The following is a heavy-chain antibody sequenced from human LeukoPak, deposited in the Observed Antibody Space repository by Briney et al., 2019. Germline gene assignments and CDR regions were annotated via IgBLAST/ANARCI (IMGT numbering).Heavy chain of an antibody. J-gene: IGHJ4*02. Sequence: GGSLRLSCPASGFTFITYAMNWVRQAPGKGLEWFSSISSSGRTFYADSVKGRFTISRDISKNTLYLQMNSLRAEDTPVYYCARDRWGFGELQSDYWGQGTLVTVSS. CDR2: ISSSGRT. D-gene: IGHD3-10*01. V-gene: IGHV3-23*01. CDR1: GFTFITYA. CDR3: ARDRWGFGELQSDY.